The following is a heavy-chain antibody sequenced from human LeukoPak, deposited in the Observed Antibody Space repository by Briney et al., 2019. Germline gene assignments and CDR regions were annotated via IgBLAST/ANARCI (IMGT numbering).Heavy chain of an antibody. J-gene: IGHJ5*02. CDR2: ISPSGDST. Sequence: PGGSLRLSCTGSGFTFSGYTMSWVRQAPGQGLEWVSSISPSGDSTWNADSVKGRFTIFRDNSRNSVTLQMNSLRADDTAMYYCGRDVLGETGAGGPWGQGALVTVSS. D-gene: IGHD3-10*01. V-gene: IGHV3-21*01. CDR3: GRDVLGETGAGGP. CDR1: GFTFSGYT.